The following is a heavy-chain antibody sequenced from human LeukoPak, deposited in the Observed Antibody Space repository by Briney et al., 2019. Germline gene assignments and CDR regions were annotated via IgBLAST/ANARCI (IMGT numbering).Heavy chain of an antibody. J-gene: IGHJ5*02. CDR2: ISSSSSTI. CDR3: ARDLKGRYGSGSWFDP. CDR1: GFTFSSYS. Sequence: GGSLRLSCAASGFTFSSYSMNWVRQAPGEGLEWVSYISSSSSTIYYADSVKGRFTISRDNAKNSLYLQMNSLRDEDTAVYYCARDLKGRYGSGSWFDPWGQGTVL. V-gene: IGHV3-48*02. D-gene: IGHD3-10*01.